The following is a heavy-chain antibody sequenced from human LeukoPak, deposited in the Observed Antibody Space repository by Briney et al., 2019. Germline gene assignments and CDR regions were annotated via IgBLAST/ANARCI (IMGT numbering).Heavy chain of an antibody. CDR1: GYSFTAYY. J-gene: IGHJ4*02. CDR3: ARGRAEGGIIDY. Sequence: ASVKVSCKSTGYSFTAYYIHWVRQPPAPGLEWMGLIKLVSGGTKYPQRSQGRVSMTRETSISTAYLDLRRLTSDDTAVFYCARGRAEGGIIDYWGQGALVTVSS. D-gene: IGHD3-16*02. CDR2: IKLVSGGT. V-gene: IGHV1-2*02.